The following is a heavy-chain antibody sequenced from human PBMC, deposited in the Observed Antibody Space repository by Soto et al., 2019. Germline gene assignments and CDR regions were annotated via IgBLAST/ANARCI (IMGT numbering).Heavy chain of an antibody. CDR3: AREVYDYDSSGYSPPRFDP. J-gene: IGHJ5*02. V-gene: IGHV3-30-3*01. CDR1: GFTFSSYA. CDR2: ISYDGSNK. Sequence: GGSLRLSCAASGFTFSSYAMHWVRQAPGKGLEWVAVISYDGSNKYYADSVKGRFTISRDNSKNTLYLQMNSLRAEDTAVYYCAREVYDYDSSGYSPPRFDPWGQGTLVTVSS. D-gene: IGHD3-22*01.